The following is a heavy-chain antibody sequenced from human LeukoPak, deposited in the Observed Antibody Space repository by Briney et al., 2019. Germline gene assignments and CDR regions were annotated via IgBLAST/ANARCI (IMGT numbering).Heavy chain of an antibody. Sequence: GGSRRLSCAASGFTFSSYDMHWVRQATEKGLEWVSAIGTAGDTYYPGSVKGRFTISRENAKNSLYLQMNSLRAGDTAVYYCARTPIQHGRYFDLWGRGTRITLSS. V-gene: IGHV3-13*04. D-gene: IGHD1-1*01. CDR3: ARTPIQHGRYFDL. J-gene: IGHJ2*01. CDR2: IGTAGDT. CDR1: GFTFSSYD.